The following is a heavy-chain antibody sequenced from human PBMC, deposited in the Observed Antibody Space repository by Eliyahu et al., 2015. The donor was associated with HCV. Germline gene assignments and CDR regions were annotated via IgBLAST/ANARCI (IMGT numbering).Heavy chain of an antibody. CDR2: INPSGSST. D-gene: IGHD1-14*01. V-gene: IGHV1-46*01. CDR3: ARDAEPPIAYYGMDV. J-gene: IGHJ6*02. Sequence: QVQLVQSGAEVKKPGASVKVSCKASGYTFTTYYMHWARQAPGQGLEWMGIINPSGSSTSYAQKFQGRVTXTRDTSTGTXYMELSSLRSDDTAVYYCARDAEPPIAYYGMDVWGQGTTVTVSS. CDR1: GYTFTTYY.